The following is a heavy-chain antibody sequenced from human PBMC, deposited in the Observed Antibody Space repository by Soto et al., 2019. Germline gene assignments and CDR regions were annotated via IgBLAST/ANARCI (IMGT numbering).Heavy chain of an antibody. CDR2: IYPGDSDT. Sequence: RGESLKISCKGSGYSFTSYWIGWVRQMPGKGLEWMGIIYPGDSDTRYSPSFQGQVTISADKSISTAYLQWSSLKASDTAMYYCARHSPAPNYYYYGMDVWGRGTTVTVSS. J-gene: IGHJ6*02. V-gene: IGHV5-51*01. CDR3: ARHSPAPNYYYYGMDV. CDR1: GYSFTSYW.